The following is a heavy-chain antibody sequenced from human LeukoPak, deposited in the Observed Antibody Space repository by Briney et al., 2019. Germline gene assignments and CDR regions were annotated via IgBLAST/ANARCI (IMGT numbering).Heavy chain of an antibody. D-gene: IGHD2-21*02. J-gene: IGHJ4*02. Sequence: ASVTVSCKASGGTFSSYAISWVRQAPGQGLEWMGRIIPILGIANYAQKFQGRVTITADKSTSTAYMELSSLRSEDTAVYYCARTATNCGGDCYPDDYWGQGTLVTVSS. CDR2: IIPILGIA. CDR1: GGTFSSYA. CDR3: ARTATNCGGDCYPDDY. V-gene: IGHV1-69*04.